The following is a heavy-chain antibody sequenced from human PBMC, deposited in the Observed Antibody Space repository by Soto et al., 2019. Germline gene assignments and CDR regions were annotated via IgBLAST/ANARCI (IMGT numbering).Heavy chain of an antibody. V-gene: IGHV1-69*13. CDR2: IIPIFGTA. Sequence: SVKVSCKASGGTFSSYAISWVRQAPGQGLEWMGGIIPIFGTANYAQKFQGRVTITADESTSTAYMELSSLRSEDTAVYYCASTGSYYESFFDYWGQGTLVTVSS. J-gene: IGHJ4*02. CDR3: ASTGSYYESFFDY. CDR1: GGTFSSYA. D-gene: IGHD1-26*01.